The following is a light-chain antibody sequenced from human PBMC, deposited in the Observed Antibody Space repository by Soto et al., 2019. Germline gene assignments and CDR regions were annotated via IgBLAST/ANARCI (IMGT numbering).Light chain of an antibody. CDR3: QQYNNWPPDRT. J-gene: IGKJ1*01. CDR1: QSVGSN. CDR2: GAS. V-gene: IGKV3-15*01. Sequence: EIVMTQSPATLSVSPGERATLSCRASQSVGSNLAWYQQKPGQAPRLLIYGASTRATGIPARFSDSGSGTEFTLTIGSLQSEDFEIYFCQQYNNWPPDRTFGQGTKVEIK.